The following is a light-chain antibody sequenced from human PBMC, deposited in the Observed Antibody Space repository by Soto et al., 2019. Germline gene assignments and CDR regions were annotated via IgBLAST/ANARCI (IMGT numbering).Light chain of an antibody. J-gene: IGKJ1*01. Sequence: EIVMTQSPATLSVSPWERATLSCRASQSVSSNLAWYQHKPGQAPRLLIYGASTRATGIPARFSGSVSGTEFTLTSSILQSEDYALYYCQQYSHWPTFGQGTKVDIK. V-gene: IGKV3-15*01. CDR2: GAS. CDR3: QQYSHWPT. CDR1: QSVSSN.